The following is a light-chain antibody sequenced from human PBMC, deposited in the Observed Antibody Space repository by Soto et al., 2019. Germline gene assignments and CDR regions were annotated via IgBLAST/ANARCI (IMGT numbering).Light chain of an antibody. CDR2: GAS. CDR1: QSVSSN. Sequence: EIVLTQSLGTLSLSPGERATLSCRASQSVSSNLAWYQQKPGQAPRLLIYGASTRATGIPDRFSGSGSGTDFTLTIPRLEPEDFAVYYCQQYGSSPYTFGQGTKVDIK. V-gene: IGKV3-20*01. CDR3: QQYGSSPYT. J-gene: IGKJ2*01.